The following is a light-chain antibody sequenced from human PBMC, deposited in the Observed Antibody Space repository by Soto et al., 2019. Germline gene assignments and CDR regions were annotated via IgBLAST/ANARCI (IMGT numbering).Light chain of an antibody. J-gene: IGKJ5*01. V-gene: IGKV1D-12*01. Sequence: DIQMTQSPSSVSASVGDRVTITCRASQGISAWLAWYQQKPGKAPKLLIYAASSLQSGVPSTFSGSGFGTDFPLTISSLQPADFETYYCQQANGFPITFGQGTRLEIK. CDR1: QGISAW. CDR3: QQANGFPIT. CDR2: AAS.